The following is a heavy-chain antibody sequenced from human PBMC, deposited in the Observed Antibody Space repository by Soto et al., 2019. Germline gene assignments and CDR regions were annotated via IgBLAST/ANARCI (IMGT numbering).Heavy chain of an antibody. CDR1: GFSVTGNH. V-gene: IGHV3-53*01. CDR2: LYTGGTT. Sequence: GGSLRLSCAASGFSVTGNHMTWVRQAPGKGLEWVSSLYTGGTTYYADSVQGRFTISRDSSKNTLFLQMDRLRVEDSAVYYCARDLATVGKGFDSWGPGTLVTVSS. D-gene: IGHD5-12*01. CDR3: ARDLATVGKGFDS. J-gene: IGHJ4*02.